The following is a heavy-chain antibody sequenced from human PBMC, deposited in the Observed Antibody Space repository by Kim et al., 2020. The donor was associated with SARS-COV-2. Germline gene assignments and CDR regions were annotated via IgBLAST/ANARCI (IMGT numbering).Heavy chain of an antibody. CDR3: ARDSQSIVGATTDPY. Sequence: GGSLRLSCAASGFTFSSYSMNWVRQAPGKGLEWVSSISSSSSYIYYADSVKGRFTISRDNAKNSLYLQMNSLRAEDTAVYYRARDSQSIVGATTDPYWGQGTLVTVSS. J-gene: IGHJ4*02. CDR2: ISSSSSYI. V-gene: IGHV3-21*01. D-gene: IGHD1-26*01. CDR1: GFTFSSYS.